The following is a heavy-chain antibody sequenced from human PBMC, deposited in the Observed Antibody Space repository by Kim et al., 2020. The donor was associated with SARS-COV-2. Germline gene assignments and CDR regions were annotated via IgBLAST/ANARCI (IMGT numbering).Heavy chain of an antibody. Sequence: GGSLRLSCAASGFTFSSYAMHWVRQAPGKGLEWVAVISYDGSNKYYADSVKGRFTISRDNSKNTLYLQMNSLRAEDTAVYYCARNSRGLSNAFDIWGQGT. D-gene: IGHD2-21*01. CDR1: GFTFSSYA. CDR2: ISYDGSNK. CDR3: ARNSRGLSNAFDI. V-gene: IGHV3-30*04. J-gene: IGHJ3*02.